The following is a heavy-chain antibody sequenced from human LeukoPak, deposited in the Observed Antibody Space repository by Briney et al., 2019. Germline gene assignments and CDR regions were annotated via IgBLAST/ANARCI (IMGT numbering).Heavy chain of an antibody. Sequence: PSQTLSLTCTVSGGSISSGVYYWSWIRQHPGKGLEWIGYIYYSGSTYYNPSLKSRVTISVDTSKNQFSLKLSSVTAADTAVYYCARSGSSGYQSGAFDIWGQGTMVTVSS. CDR2: IYYSGST. CDR1: GGSISSGVYY. D-gene: IGHD3-22*01. V-gene: IGHV4-31*03. J-gene: IGHJ3*02. CDR3: ARSGSSGYQSGAFDI.